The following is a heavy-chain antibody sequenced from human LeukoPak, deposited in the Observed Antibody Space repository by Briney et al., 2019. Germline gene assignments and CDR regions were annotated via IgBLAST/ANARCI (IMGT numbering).Heavy chain of an antibody. Sequence: SETLSLTCTVSGGSISSGGYYWSWIRQHPGKGLEWIGYIYYSGSTYYNPSLKSRVTISVDTSKNQFSLKLSSVTAADTAEYYCARGIRVGMNRGYYDSSGYLTFDYWGQGTLVTVSS. CDR2: IYYSGST. J-gene: IGHJ4*02. CDR1: GGSISSGGYY. D-gene: IGHD3-22*01. CDR3: ARGIRVGMNRGYYDSSGYLTFDY. V-gene: IGHV4-31*03.